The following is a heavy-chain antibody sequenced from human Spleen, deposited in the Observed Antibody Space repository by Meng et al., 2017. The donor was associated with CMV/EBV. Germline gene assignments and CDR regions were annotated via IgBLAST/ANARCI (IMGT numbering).Heavy chain of an antibody. V-gene: IGHV1-46*01. CDR3: ARTGSMIRGVLARRPLDFDHYGMDV. Sequence: ASVKVSCKASGYTFTSYYMHWVRQAPGQGLEWMGIINPSGGSTSYAQKFQGRVTMTRDTSTSTAHLELRRLKFDDTAVYYCARTGSMIRGVLARRPLDFDHYGMDVWGQGTSVTVSS. D-gene: IGHD3-10*01. CDR2: INPSGGST. J-gene: IGHJ6*02. CDR1: GYTFTSYY.